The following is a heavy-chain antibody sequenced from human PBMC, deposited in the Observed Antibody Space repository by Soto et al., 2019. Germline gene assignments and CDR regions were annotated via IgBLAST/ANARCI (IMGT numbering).Heavy chain of an antibody. J-gene: IGHJ5*02. CDR1: GFTFSDYA. D-gene: IGHD3-16*01. V-gene: IGHV3-33*01. CDR2: IRPDGSNR. Sequence: QVQLVESGGGVVQPGWSLRLSCVTSGFTFSDYAMHWVRQAPGKGLEWVAVIRPDGSNRYYADSVKGRFTISRDISKNTLYLQMSSLRADDTAVYFCARVGRPQHLLTGFDNWSQGTLVTVSS. CDR3: ARVGRPQHLLTGFDN.